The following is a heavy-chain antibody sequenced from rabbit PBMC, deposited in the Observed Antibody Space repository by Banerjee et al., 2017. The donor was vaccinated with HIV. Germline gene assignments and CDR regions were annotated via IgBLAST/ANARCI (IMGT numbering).Heavy chain of an antibody. CDR3: ARWRTDNGGNFDL. D-gene: IGHD2-1*01. CDR2: ISYGGSA. V-gene: IGHV1S36*01. CDR1: GFDFSTYA. J-gene: IGHJ6*01. Sequence: QEQLEESGGGLVQPEGSLTLTCTASGFDFSTYAISWVRQAPGKGLEYIGFISYGGSAYYATWVNGRFTISKTSSTMVTLQMTSLTAADTATYFCARWRTDNGGNFDLWGPGTLVTVS.